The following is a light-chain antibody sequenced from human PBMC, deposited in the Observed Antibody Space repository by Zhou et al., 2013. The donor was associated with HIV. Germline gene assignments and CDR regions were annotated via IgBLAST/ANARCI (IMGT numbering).Light chain of an antibody. CDR3: HHYGSSPWT. V-gene: IGKV3-20*01. CDR1: QSVSSN. J-gene: IGKJ1*01. CDR2: GAS. Sequence: EVVMTQSPATLSVSPGERATVSCRASQSVSSNLAWYQQKPGQAPRLLIYGASSRATGIPDRFSGSGSGTDFTLTISRLEAEDSAVYYCHHYGSSPWTFGQGTKVEIK.